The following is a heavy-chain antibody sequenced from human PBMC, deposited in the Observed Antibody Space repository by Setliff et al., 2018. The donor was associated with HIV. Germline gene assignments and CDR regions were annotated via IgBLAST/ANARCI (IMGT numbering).Heavy chain of an antibody. CDR2: IYYSGST. CDR1: GGSIYGSDYY. V-gene: IGHV4-39*01. Sequence: SETLSLTCTVSGGSIYGSDYYWGWIRQPPGKGLESIGSIYYSGSTYYKPSLKSRVTISVDTSKNQFSLKLSSVTAADTAVYYCASHLPPYSGNFDYWGHGTLVTVSS. CDR3: ASHLPPYSGNFDY. J-gene: IGHJ4*01. D-gene: IGHD1-26*01.